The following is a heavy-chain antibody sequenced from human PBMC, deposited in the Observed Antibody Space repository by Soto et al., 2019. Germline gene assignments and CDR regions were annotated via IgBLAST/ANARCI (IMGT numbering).Heavy chain of an antibody. J-gene: IGHJ6*02. Sequence: ASVKVSCKASGYTFTCYYMHWVRQAPGQGLEWMGWINPNRGGTNYAQKFQGWVTMTRDTSISTAYMELSRLRSDDTAVYYCARDTGEQPYYCGMDVWGQGTTVTVSS. D-gene: IGHD3-16*01. CDR1: GYTFTCYY. CDR3: ARDTGEQPYYCGMDV. V-gene: IGHV1-2*04. CDR2: INPNRGGT.